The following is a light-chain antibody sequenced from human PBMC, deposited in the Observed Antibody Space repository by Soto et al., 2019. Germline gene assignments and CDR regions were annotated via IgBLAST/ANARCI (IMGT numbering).Light chain of an antibody. CDR2: SNN. CDR1: SSNIGSNT. V-gene: IGLV1-44*01. CDR3: AAWADSLNGYV. Sequence: QSVLTQPPSASGTPGQSVTISCSGSSSNIGSNTVSWYQQLPGTAPKLLIYSNNQRPSGVPDRFSGSKSGTSASLAISGLQYEDEADYYCAAWADSLNGYVFGNGTKVTVL. J-gene: IGLJ1*01.